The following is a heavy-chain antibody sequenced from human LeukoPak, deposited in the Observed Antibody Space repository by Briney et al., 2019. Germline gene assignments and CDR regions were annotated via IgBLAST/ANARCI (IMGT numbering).Heavy chain of an antibody. CDR1: GGSVSSHF. CDR3: ARGGLDYYFYMDV. V-gene: IGHV4-59*02. CDR2: IHHSGGT. J-gene: IGHJ6*03. D-gene: IGHD3-16*01. Sequence: SETLSLTCTVSGGSVSSHFWSWVRQPPGKGPEWLGYIHHSGGTRFNPSLKSRLSISLDTSKNQISLSLNSVAAADAAVYYCARGGLDYYFYMDVWGKGTTVAVSS.